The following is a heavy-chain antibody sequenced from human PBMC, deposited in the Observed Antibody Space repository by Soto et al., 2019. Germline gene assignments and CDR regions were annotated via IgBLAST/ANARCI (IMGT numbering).Heavy chain of an antibody. J-gene: IGHJ6*02. V-gene: IGHV4-30-4*02. CDR1: GASINSGDYY. Sequence: PSGTLSLTCTVSGASINSGDYYWSWIRQPTGKGLGWIGNLYYSVRTYYNPSLKRRAGISVDSSKSQVSLKLTSVTAADTAVYFTGRILLYYYRLDFWGQGAMVTVSS. CDR3: GRILLYYYRLDF. D-gene: IGHD2-15*01. CDR2: LYYSVRT.